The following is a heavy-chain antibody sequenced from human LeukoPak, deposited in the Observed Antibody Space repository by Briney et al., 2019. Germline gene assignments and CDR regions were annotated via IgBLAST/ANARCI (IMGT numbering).Heavy chain of an antibody. CDR3: ARVRRGSALLDY. CDR2: IYYTGST. D-gene: IGHD3-10*01. J-gene: IGHJ4*02. V-gene: IGHV4-59*01. Sequence: SETLSLTCTVSGGSISSYYWSWIRQPPGKGLEWIGYIYYTGSTNYNPSLKSRVTISVDTSKNQFSLKLSSVTAADTAVYYCARVRRGSALLDYWGQGTLVTVSS. CDR1: GGSISSYY.